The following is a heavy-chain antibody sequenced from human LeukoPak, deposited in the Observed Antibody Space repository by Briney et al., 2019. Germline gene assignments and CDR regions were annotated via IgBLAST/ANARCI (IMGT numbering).Heavy chain of an antibody. J-gene: IGHJ4*02. Sequence: SETLSLTCSVSGASISSGGHYWSWIRQHPGKGLEWIGYIYFSGTTYYNPSLKSRVAISVDTSKNQFALNLNSVTAADTAVYYCARENIVGSTWGDIDYWGQGTLVTVSS. V-gene: IGHV4-31*03. CDR1: GASISSGGHY. CDR3: ARENIVGSTWGDIDY. D-gene: IGHD1-26*01. CDR2: IYFSGTT.